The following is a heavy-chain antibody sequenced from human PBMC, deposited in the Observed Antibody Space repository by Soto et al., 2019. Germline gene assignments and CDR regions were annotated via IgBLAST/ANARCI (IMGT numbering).Heavy chain of an antibody. CDR3: EKSILRTVFALVTTTAIYFDF. CDR2: VYWDDDT. Sequence: HITLNESGPTVVKPAETLTLTCTFSGFSLTTSGVGVGWIRQSPGKAPQWLALVYWDDDTRYSASLKNRLTSTKKHSKNQVVRTMAIVDPADTAIYYCEKSILRTVFALVTTTAIYFDFWGQGTLVVVSS. CDR1: GFSLTTSGVG. J-gene: IGHJ4*02. V-gene: IGHV2-5*02. D-gene: IGHD3-3*01.